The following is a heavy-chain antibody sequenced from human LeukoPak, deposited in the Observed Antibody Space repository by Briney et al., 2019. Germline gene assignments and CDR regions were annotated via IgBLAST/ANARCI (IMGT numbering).Heavy chain of an antibody. D-gene: IGHD2-2*01. CDR2: INPNSGGT. J-gene: IGHJ5*02. Sequence: ASVKVSCKASGYTFTGYYMHWVRQAPGQGLEWMGWINPNSGGTNYAQKFQGRVTMTRDTSISTAYMELSRLRSDDTAVYYCARVVTPRYCTSTSCYWKGWFDPWGQGTLVTVSS. CDR1: GYTFTGYY. V-gene: IGHV1-2*02. CDR3: ARVVTPRYCTSTSCYWKGWFDP.